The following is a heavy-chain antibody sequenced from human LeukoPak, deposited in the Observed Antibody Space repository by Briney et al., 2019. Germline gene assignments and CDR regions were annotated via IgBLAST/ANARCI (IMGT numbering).Heavy chain of an antibody. CDR2: IYHSGST. D-gene: IGHD2-2*01. CDR1: GYSISSGYY. J-gene: IGHJ6*03. CDR3: ARRPYRDCSSTSCSYYYYMDV. V-gene: IGHV4-38-2*01. Sequence: PSETLSLTCAVSGYSISSGYYWGWIRQPPGKGLEWIGSIYHSGSTYYNPSLKSRVTISVDTSKNQFSLKLSSVTAADTAVYYCARRPYRDCSSTSCSYYYYMDVWGKGTTVTVSS.